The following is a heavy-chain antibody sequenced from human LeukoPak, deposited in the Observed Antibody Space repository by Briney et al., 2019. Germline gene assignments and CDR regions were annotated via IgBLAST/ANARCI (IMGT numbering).Heavy chain of an antibody. J-gene: IGHJ2*01. CDR2: IKEDGGEK. CDR1: GFTFSTYW. D-gene: IGHD2-21*02. CDR3: AREGIVVVTDPYWYFDL. V-gene: IGHV3-7*05. Sequence: GGSLRLSCAASGFTFSTYWMKWVRQAPGKGLEWVASIKEDGGEKFYVDSVKGRFTISRDNAKNSLYLQMNSLRAEDTAVYYCAREGIVVVTDPYWYFDLWGRGTLVTVSS.